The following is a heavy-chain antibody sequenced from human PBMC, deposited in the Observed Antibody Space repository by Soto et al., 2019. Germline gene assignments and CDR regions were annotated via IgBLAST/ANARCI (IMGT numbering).Heavy chain of an antibody. V-gene: IGHV1-69*01. CDR2: IIPIFGTA. D-gene: IGHD6-19*01. CDR3: ARDGSAGTWSTY. CDR1: GGTFSSYA. J-gene: IGHJ4*02. Sequence: QVQLVQSGAEVKKPGSSVKVSCKASGGTFSSYAISWVRQAPGQGLEWMGGIIPIFGTANYAQKFQGRVTVTADESTSTAYMELSSLRSEETAVYYCARDGSAGTWSTYWGQGTLVTVSS.